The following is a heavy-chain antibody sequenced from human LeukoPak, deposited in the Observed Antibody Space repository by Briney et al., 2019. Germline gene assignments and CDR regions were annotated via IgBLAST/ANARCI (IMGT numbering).Heavy chain of an antibody. V-gene: IGHV3-49*05. J-gene: IGHJ3*02. D-gene: IGHD5-24*01. Sequence: KSGGSLRLSCTAGGITFGDFAMSWFRQAPGKGLEWVGLIRSKTFGGTTELAASVKARFTISRDDSASIAYLQMNSLKTEDTAVYYRTSRRDGYNDDAFHMWGQGTMVIVSS. CDR3: TSRRDGYNDDAFHM. CDR2: IRSKTFGGTT. CDR1: GITFGDFA.